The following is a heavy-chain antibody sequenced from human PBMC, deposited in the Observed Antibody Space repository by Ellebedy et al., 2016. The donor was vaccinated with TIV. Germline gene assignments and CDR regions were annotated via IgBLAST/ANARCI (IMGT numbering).Heavy chain of an antibody. CDR3: ARGGSSGSSDY. CDR2: LSSDGSNK. Sequence: GESLKISCVASGFTFRSHDIYWVRQAPGKGLEWVAVLSSDGSNKYYADSVKGRFTIYRDNSKNTLYLQMNSLRTDDMAVYYCARGGSSGSSDYWGQGTLVTVSS. V-gene: IGHV3-30*03. CDR1: GFTFRSHD. D-gene: IGHD3-10*01. J-gene: IGHJ4*02.